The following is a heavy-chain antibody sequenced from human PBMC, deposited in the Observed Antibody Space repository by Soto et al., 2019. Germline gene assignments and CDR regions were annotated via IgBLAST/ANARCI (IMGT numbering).Heavy chain of an antibody. D-gene: IGHD1-26*01. V-gene: IGHV3-72*01. J-gene: IGHJ5*02. Sequence: EVQLVESGGGLVQPGGSLRLSCAASGFTFSDHQMDWVRQAPGKGLEWVGRTRNKANSYTTEYAASVKGRFTISRDDSKNSLYLQMNSLKTEDTAVYYCARVVEAPNWFDPWGQGTLVTVSS. CDR1: GFTFSDHQ. CDR3: ARVVEAPNWFDP. CDR2: TRNKANSYTT.